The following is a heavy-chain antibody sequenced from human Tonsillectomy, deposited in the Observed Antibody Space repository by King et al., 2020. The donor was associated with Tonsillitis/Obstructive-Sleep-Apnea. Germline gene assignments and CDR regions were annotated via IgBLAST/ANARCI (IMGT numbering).Heavy chain of an antibody. Sequence: VQLVESGGGLIQPGGSLRISCAASGFTVSSNYMSWVRQAPGKGLEWVSVIYSGNSTHYADSVKGRFTISRDNSKNTLYLQMNSLRAEDTAVYYCAREGNPNYYGSGSPRDDAFDIWGQGTMVTVSS. D-gene: IGHD3-10*01. CDR1: GFTVSSNY. J-gene: IGHJ3*02. CDR3: AREGNPNYYGSGSPRDDAFDI. CDR2: IYSGNST. V-gene: IGHV3-53*01.